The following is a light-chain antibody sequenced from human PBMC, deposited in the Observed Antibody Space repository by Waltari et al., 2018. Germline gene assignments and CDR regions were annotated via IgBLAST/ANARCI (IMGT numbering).Light chain of an antibody. CDR2: DVT. J-gene: IGLJ3*02. Sequence: QSALTQPRSLSGSPGQSVTISCTGISSGVDVYQFVSWYQQHPGKAPKLMIHDVTKRPSGVPDRFSGSKSGNTASLTISGLQAEDEADYYCCSYVGSHTNWVFGGGTKVTVL. CDR3: CSYVGSHTNWV. V-gene: IGLV2-11*01. CDR1: SSGVDVYQF.